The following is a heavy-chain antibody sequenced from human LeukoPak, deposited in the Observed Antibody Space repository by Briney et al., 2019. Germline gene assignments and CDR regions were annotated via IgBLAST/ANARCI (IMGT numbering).Heavy chain of an antibody. J-gene: IGHJ4*02. CDR2: IRSKANSYAT. D-gene: IGHD6-19*01. CDR1: GFTFSGSA. Sequence: GGSLRLSCAASGFTFSGSAMHWVRQASGKGLEWVGRIRSKANSYATAYAASVKGRFTISRDDSKNTAYLQMNSLKTEDTAVYYCTRPGSSGVPDYWGQGTLVTVSS. CDR3: TRPGSSGVPDY. V-gene: IGHV3-73*01.